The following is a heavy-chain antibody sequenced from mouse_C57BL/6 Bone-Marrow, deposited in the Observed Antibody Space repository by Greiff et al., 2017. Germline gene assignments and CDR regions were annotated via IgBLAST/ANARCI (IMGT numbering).Heavy chain of an antibody. CDR2: IYPGDGDT. V-gene: IGHV1-82*01. J-gene: IGHJ3*01. CDR3: ARSRAWFAY. Sequence: VQRVESGPELVKPGASVKISCKASGYAFSSSWMNWVKQRPGKGLEWIGRIYPGDGDTNYNGNFKGKATLTADKSSSTAYMQLSSLTSEDSAVYFCARSRAWFAYWGQGTLVTVSA. CDR1: GYAFSSSW.